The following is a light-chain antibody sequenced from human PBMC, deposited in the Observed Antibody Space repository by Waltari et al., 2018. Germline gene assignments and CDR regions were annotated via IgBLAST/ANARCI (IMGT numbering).Light chain of an antibody. CDR3: QHYVRLPVT. CDR1: QSVSRA. V-gene: IGKV3-20*01. Sequence: EIVLKQSPGPLSLSRGERVILSCRVMQSVSRALAWYKQKPGQAPRLLIYGASNRATGIPDRFSGSGSGTDFSLTISRLEPEDFAVYYCQHYVRLPVTFGQGTKVEIK. CDR2: GAS. J-gene: IGKJ1*01.